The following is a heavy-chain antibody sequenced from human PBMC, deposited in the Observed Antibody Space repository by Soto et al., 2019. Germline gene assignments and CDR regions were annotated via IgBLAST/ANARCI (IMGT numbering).Heavy chain of an antibody. Sequence: ASVKVSCKASGFTFSNYGITWVRRAPGQGLEWMGVINPSGGSTSYAQKFQGRLNMTRDRSAGTMSMELTSLTTDDTGVYYCAKEIGAAGRFFGLDVWGQGTTVTVSS. V-gene: IGHV1-46*01. CDR3: AKEIGAAGRFFGLDV. J-gene: IGHJ6*02. CDR2: INPSGGST. CDR1: GFTFSNYG. D-gene: IGHD6-19*01.